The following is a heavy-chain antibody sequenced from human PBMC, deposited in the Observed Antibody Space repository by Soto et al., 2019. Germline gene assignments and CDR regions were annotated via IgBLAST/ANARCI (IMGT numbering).Heavy chain of an antibody. V-gene: IGHV4-39*01. D-gene: IGHD2-15*01. CDR3: ARQGRNTRIVLLKHYATDF. J-gene: IGHJ6*02. CDR2: IDDSGSA. CDR1: SGTISSRSHY. Sequence: SETLSLTCTVSSGTISSRSHYWAWIRQPPGKGLEWIGVIDDSGSAHYSESLKSRVTISVDTSKNQFSLKVSSVTATDTAVYYCARQGRNTRIVLLKHYATDFWGQGTAVTVSS.